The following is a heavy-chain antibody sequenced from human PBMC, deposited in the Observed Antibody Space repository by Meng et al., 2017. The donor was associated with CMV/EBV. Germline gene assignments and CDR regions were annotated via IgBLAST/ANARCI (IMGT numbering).Heavy chain of an antibody. CDR1: GFTFSSYG. CDR2: INWNSGDI. V-gene: IGHV3-9*01. Sequence: GGSLRLSCAASGFTFSSYGMHWVRQAPGKGLEWVSGINWNSGDIGYADSVKGRFTISRDNAKNSLYLQMNSLRDEDTALYYCAKDIRGYWYSLEYWGQGTLVTVSS. J-gene: IGHJ4*02. CDR3: AKDIRGYWYSLEY. D-gene: IGHD2-2*03.